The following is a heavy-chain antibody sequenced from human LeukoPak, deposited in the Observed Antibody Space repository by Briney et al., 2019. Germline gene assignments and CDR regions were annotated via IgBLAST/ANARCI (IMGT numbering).Heavy chain of an antibody. V-gene: IGHV1-2*02. CDR2: INPNSGGT. CDR3: ARENYAGGGIGY. J-gene: IGHJ4*02. Sequence: ASVKVSCKASGYTFTGYYMRWVRQAPGQGLEWMGWINPNSGGTNYAQKFQGRVTMTRDTSISTAYMELSRLRSDDTAVYYCARENYAGGGIGYWGQGTLVTVSS. CDR1: GYTFTGYY. D-gene: IGHD1-7*01.